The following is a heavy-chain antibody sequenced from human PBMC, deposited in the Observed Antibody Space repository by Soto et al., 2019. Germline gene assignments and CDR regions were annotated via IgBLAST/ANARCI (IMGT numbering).Heavy chain of an antibody. V-gene: IGHV3-7*01. CDR1: GFTFSSYW. D-gene: IGHD2-8*01. Sequence: GGSLRLSCAASGFTFSSYWMSWVRQAPGKGLEWVANIKQDGSEKYYVDSVKGRFTISRDNAKNSLYLQMNSLRAEDTAVYYCARDDRILYSLYPDWYMDVWGKGTTVTVSS. J-gene: IGHJ6*03. CDR3: ARDDRILYSLYPDWYMDV. CDR2: IKQDGSEK.